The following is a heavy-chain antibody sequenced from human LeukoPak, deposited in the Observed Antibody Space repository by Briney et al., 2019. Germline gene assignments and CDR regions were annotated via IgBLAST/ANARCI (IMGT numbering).Heavy chain of an antibody. J-gene: IGHJ6*02. D-gene: IGHD2-21*02. CDR3: ARVQTHDSIYYYDGMDV. Sequence: GGSLRLSCAASGFTFSDYYMSWIRQAPGKGLEWVSYISSSSSYTNYADSVKGRFTISRDNAKNSLYLQMNSLRAEDTAVYYCARVQTHDSIYYYDGMDVWGQGTTVTVSS. CDR2: ISSSSSYT. CDR1: GFTFSDYY. V-gene: IGHV3-11*05.